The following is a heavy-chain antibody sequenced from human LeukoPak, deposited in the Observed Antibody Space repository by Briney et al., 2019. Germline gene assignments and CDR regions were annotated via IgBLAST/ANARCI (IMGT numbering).Heavy chain of an antibody. CDR2: ISGTGSTI. V-gene: IGHV3-48*03. CDR1: AVTLSSYD. J-gene: IGHJ3*02. D-gene: IGHD3-16*01. CDR3: ARDLVSGAYTFDI. Sequence: GGSLRLSCVASAVTLSSYDMNWVRQAPGKGLEWVSYISGTGSTIYYADSVKGRFTTSGDYAKNTLYLQMNSLRAEDTAVYYCARDLVSGAYTFDIWGPGTMVTVSS.